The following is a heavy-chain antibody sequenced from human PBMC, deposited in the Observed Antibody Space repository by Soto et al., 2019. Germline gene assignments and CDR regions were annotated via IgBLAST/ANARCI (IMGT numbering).Heavy chain of an antibody. J-gene: IGHJ5*02. Sequence: GGSLRLSCAASGFTFSSYSMNWVRQAPGKGLEWVSYISSSSSTIYYADSVKGRFTISRDNAKNSLYLQMNSLRAEDTAVYYCARDLGYCSSTSCYDGWFDPWGQGTLVTVSS. D-gene: IGHD2-2*01. V-gene: IGHV3-48*01. CDR2: ISSSSSTI. CDR3: ARDLGYCSSTSCYDGWFDP. CDR1: GFTFSSYS.